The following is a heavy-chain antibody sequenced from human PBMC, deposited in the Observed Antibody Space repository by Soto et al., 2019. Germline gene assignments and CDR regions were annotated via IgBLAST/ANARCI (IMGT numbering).Heavy chain of an antibody. J-gene: IGHJ1*01. Sequence: GASVKVSCKASGGTFSSYAISWVRQAPGQGLEWMGGIIPIFGTANYAQKFQGRVTITADKSTSTAYMELSSLRSEDTAVYYCAREWGRPRGGLFQHWGQGTLVTVSS. CDR3: AREWGRPRGGLFQH. CDR2: IIPIFGTA. V-gene: IGHV1-69*06. CDR1: GGTFSSYA. D-gene: IGHD2-15*01.